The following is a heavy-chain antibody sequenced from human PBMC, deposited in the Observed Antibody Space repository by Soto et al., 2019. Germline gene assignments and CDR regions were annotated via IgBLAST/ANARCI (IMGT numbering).Heavy chain of an antibody. CDR2: ISYGGST. Sequence: QVQLQESGPGLVKPSQTLSLTCTVSGGSINSGGYCWSWIRQHPGKGLVWIGCISYGGSTSYNPSLKSRVTISVDTSKNQISLKLTSVTAADTAVYYCSRGILVWGQGALITVSS. J-gene: IGHJ4*02. V-gene: IGHV4-31*03. D-gene: IGHD5-18*01. CDR1: GGSINSGGYC. CDR3: SRGILV.